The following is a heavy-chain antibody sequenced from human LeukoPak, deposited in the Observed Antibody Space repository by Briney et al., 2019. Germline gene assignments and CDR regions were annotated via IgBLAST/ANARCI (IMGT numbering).Heavy chain of an antibody. Sequence: PGGSLRLSCAASGFTFSGYAMSWVRQAPGKGLEWVSAISGSGGSTYYADSVKGRFTSSRDNCKNTLYLQMNSLRAEDTAVYYCAKDRRGYSYGYFVVNRAQPFYYGMDVWGQATLVTVSS. CDR3: AKDRRGYSYGYFVVNRAQPFYYGMDV. CDR2: ISGSGGST. D-gene: IGHD5-18*01. J-gene: IGHJ6*02. V-gene: IGHV3-23*01. CDR1: GFTFSGYA.